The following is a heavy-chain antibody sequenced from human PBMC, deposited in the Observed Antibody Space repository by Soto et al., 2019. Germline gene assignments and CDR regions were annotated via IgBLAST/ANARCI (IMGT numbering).Heavy chain of an antibody. Sequence: PSVTMSLTCTVSGGSISSGVYYWSWISQHPGKGLEWIGYIYYSGSTYYNPSLKSRVTISVDTSKNQFSLKLSSVTAADTAVYYCARDGGLYGDYYYGMDVWGQGTTVTVSS. J-gene: IGHJ6*02. CDR2: IYYSGST. V-gene: IGHV4-31*03. CDR1: GGSISSGVYY. D-gene: IGHD4-17*01. CDR3: ARDGGLYGDYYYGMDV.